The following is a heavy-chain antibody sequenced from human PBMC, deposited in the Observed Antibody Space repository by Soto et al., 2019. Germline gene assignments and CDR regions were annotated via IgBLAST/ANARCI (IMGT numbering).Heavy chain of an antibody. Sequence: GGSLRLSCAASGFTFSSYAMSWVRQAPGKGLEWVSAISGSGGSTYYADSVKGRFTISRDNSKNTLYLQMNSLRAEDTAVYYCATWYSSSWYKRSRGMDVWGQGTTVTVSS. CDR3: ATWYSSSWYKRSRGMDV. CDR2: ISGSGGST. V-gene: IGHV3-23*01. D-gene: IGHD6-13*01. J-gene: IGHJ6*02. CDR1: GFTFSSYA.